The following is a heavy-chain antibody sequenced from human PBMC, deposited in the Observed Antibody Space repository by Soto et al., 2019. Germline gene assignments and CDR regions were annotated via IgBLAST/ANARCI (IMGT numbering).Heavy chain of an antibody. Sequence: GESLKISCKGSGYSFTRYWIAWVRQMPGKGLEWMGIISPGDSDTRYSPAFQGQVTISVDKSISTAYLQWRSLKASDTAMYYCARSLAISAGADYRGQGTLVTVSS. CDR2: ISPGDSDT. CDR3: ARSLAISAGADY. J-gene: IGHJ4*02. V-gene: IGHV5-51*01. D-gene: IGHD6-13*01. CDR1: GYSFTRYW.